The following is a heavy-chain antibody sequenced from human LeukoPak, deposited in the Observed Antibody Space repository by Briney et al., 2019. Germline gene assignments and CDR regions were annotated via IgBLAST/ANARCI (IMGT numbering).Heavy chain of an antibody. CDR2: IKQDGSEK. D-gene: IGHD3/OR15-3a*01. CDR1: EFTFSIYW. Sequence: PGGSLRLSCAASEFTFSIYWMSWVRQAPGKGLEWVANIKQDGSEKYYVDSVKGRFTISRDNTKNSLYLQMNSLRAEDTAVYYCAKDIRAVDWSPYWFDPWGQGTLVTVSS. J-gene: IGHJ5*02. CDR3: AKDIRAVDWSPYWFDP. V-gene: IGHV3-7*01.